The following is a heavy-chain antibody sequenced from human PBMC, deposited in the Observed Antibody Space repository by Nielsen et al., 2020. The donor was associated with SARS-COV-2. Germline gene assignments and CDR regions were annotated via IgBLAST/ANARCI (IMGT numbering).Heavy chain of an antibody. CDR1: RFTFSSSA. J-gene: IGHJ6*02. CDR2: IIVGSGNT. Sequence: SVKVSCKASRFTFSSSAVQWVRLPRGQGLEWIGWIIVGSGNTNYAQKFRRRVTITGDMSTSTAQMELSSLRSEDTAVYYCAADQMGATGGLDLWGQGTTVTVSS. D-gene: IGHD1-26*01. CDR3: AADQMGATGGLDL. V-gene: IGHV1-58*01.